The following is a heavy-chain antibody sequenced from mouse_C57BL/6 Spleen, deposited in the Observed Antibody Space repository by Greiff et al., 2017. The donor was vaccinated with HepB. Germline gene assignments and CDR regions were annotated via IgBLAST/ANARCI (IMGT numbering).Heavy chain of an antibody. Sequence: EVKLVESEGGLVQPGSSMKLSCTASGFTFSDYYMAWVRQVPEKGLEWVANINYDGSSTYYLDSLKSRFIISRDNAKNILYLQMSSLKSEDTATYYCARVTVYFDYWGQGTTLTVSS. CDR2: INYDGSST. J-gene: IGHJ2*01. CDR1: GFTFSDYY. V-gene: IGHV5-16*01. CDR3: ARVTVYFDY. D-gene: IGHD4-1*01.